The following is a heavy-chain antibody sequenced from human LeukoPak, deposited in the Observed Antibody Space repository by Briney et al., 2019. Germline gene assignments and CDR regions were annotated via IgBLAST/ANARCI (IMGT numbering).Heavy chain of an antibody. J-gene: IGHJ5*02. CDR3: ARLRIAVGCTGWFDP. V-gene: IGHV1-8*01. CDR2: MSPNSGNT. D-gene: IGHD6-19*01. CDR1: GYTFTSYD. Sequence: ASVTVSCTASGYTFTSYDINWVRQATGQGLEWMGWMSPNSGNTGYAQKFQGRVTMTRNTSISTAYMELSSLRSEDTAVYYCARLRIAVGCTGWFDPWGQGTLVTVSS.